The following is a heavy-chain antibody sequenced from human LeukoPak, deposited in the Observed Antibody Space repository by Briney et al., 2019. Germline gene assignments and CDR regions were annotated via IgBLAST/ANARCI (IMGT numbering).Heavy chain of an antibody. CDR3: ARAETWRNWGSFDY. V-gene: IGHV4-59*01. CDR2: IYYSGSS. J-gene: IGHJ4*02. Sequence: SETLSLTCTVSGGSISSYYWSWIRQPPGKGLEWIGYIYYSGSSNYNPSLKSRVTISVDTAKNQFSLKLSSVTAADSAVYYCARAETWRNWGSFDYWGQGTLVTVSS. D-gene: IGHD7-27*01. CDR1: GGSISSYY.